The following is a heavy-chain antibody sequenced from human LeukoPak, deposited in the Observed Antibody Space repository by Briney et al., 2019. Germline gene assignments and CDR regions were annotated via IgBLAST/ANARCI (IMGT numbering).Heavy chain of an antibody. J-gene: IGHJ4*02. CDR2: IYYSGST. Sequence: SETLSLTCTVSGGSISSYYWSWIRQPPGKGLEWIGYIYYSGSTNYNPSLKSRVTISVDTSKNQFSLKLSSVTAADTAVYYCARTGTYGGYAEYWGQGTLVTVSS. CDR3: ARTGTYGGYAEY. V-gene: IGHV4-59*01. CDR1: GGSISSYY. D-gene: IGHD4-17*01.